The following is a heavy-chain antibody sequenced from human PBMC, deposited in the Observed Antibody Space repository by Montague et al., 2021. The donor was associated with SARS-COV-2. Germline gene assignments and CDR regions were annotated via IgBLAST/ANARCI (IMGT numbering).Heavy chain of an antibody. CDR2: IYHSGST. Sequence: SETLSLTCAVSGGSISSSNWWSWVRQPPGKGLEWIGEIYHSGSTXYNPSLKSRVTISVDTSKNQFSLKLSSVTAADTAVYYCARDTRITMIVVVQGYGMDVWGQGTTVTVSS. CDR1: GGSISSSNW. J-gene: IGHJ6*02. V-gene: IGHV4-4*02. CDR3: ARDTRITMIVVVQGYGMDV. D-gene: IGHD3-22*01.